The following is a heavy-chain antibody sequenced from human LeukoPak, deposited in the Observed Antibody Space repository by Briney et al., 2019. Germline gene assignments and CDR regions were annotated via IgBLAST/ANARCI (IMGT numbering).Heavy chain of an antibody. J-gene: IGHJ4*02. CDR3: ARSQRRTTEFNY. CDR1: GGSISSGGYY. D-gene: IGHD2/OR15-2a*01. Sequence: ASETPSLTCTVSGGSISSGGYYWSWIRQHPGKGLEWIGYIYYSGSTNYNPSLKSRVTISVDTSKNQFSLKLSSVTAADTAVYYCARSQRRTTEFNYWGQGTLVTVSS. V-gene: IGHV4-61*08. CDR2: IYYSGST.